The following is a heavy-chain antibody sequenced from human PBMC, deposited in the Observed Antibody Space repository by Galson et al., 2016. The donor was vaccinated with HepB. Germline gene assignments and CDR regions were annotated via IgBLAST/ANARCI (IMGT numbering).Heavy chain of an antibody. D-gene: IGHD3-22*01. V-gene: IGHV3-21*01. CDR2: ISSGSSYI. CDR3: ARDASSTGYFGGTTDDY. J-gene: IGHJ4*02. CDR1: GFNLNSYS. Sequence: SLRLSCAVFGFNLNSYSVNWVRQAPGKGLEWVSSISSGSSYIFYADSVKGRFTISRANAKNSLYLQMNSLRAEDTAVYYCARDASSTGYFGGTTDDYWGQGTLVTVSS.